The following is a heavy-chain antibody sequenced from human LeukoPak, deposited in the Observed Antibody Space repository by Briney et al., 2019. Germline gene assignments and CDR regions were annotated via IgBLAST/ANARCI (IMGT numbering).Heavy chain of an antibody. V-gene: IGHV3-48*03. CDR1: EFTFRSYE. D-gene: IGHD5-12*01. CDR3: ARVAPGSGYDFDY. CDR2: ISSSGSSI. Sequence: PGGSLRLSCAASEFTFRSYEMNWVRQAPGKGLEWVSYISSSGSSIYYADSVKGRFTVSRDNAKNSLYLQMNSLRAEDTAVYYCARVAPGSGYDFDYWGQGTLVTVSS. J-gene: IGHJ4*02.